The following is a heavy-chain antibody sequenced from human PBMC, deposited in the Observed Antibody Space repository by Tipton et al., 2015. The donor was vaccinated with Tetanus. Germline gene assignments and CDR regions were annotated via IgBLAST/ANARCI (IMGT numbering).Heavy chain of an antibody. CDR2: FYYGGST. Sequence: TLSLTCTVSGVSISNSSHYWGWIRQSPGKGLEWIGSFYYGGSTYYNPSLESRVTISVDTSKNEFSLKLTSVTVADTSLYFCARDISSNTRAFDIWGQGTMVTVSS. D-gene: IGHD2-2*01. J-gene: IGHJ3*02. CDR1: GVSISNSSHY. CDR3: ARDISSNTRAFDI. V-gene: IGHV4-39*02.